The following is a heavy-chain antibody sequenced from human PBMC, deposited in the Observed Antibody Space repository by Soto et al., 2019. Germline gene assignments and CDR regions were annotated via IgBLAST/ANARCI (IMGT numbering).Heavy chain of an antibody. CDR3: ARRRASDYGGNHHPYYFDR. CDR1: GASIITDNYF. CDR2: ISYSGRT. J-gene: IGHJ4*02. V-gene: IGHV4-39*01. D-gene: IGHD4-17*01. Sequence: PSETLSLICTVSGASIITDNYFWVWIRQSPRRGLELIGSISYSGRTYDNPSLQSRVTISIDASKNQFSLKLTSVTTADTAVYYCARRRASDYGGNHHPYYFDRWGQGALVTVSS.